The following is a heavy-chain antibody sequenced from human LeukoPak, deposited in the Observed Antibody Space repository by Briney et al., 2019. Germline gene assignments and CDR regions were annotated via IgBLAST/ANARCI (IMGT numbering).Heavy chain of an antibody. CDR1: GGSISSGGYY. V-gene: IGHV4-30-2*05. J-gene: IGHJ6*03. CDR3: ARDFADTITVTGDVYYMDV. D-gene: IGHD5-24*01. CDR2: IYHSGST. Sequence: SQTLSLTCTVSGGSISSGGYYWSWIRQPPGKGLEWIGYIYHSGSTYYNPSLKSRVTISVDTSKNQFSLKLNSVTAADTAVYYCARDFADTITVTGDVYYMDVWGKGTTVTVSS.